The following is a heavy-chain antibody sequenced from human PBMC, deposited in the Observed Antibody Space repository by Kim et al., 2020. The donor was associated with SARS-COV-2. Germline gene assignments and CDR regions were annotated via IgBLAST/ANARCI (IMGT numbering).Heavy chain of an antibody. Sequence: SAHNADSVKGRFTISRANAKNTVYLQLNSLGAEDTAVYYCARAPPADFDYWGQGTLVTVSS. CDR3: ARAPPADFDY. V-gene: IGHV3-74*01. CDR2: SA. J-gene: IGHJ4*02.